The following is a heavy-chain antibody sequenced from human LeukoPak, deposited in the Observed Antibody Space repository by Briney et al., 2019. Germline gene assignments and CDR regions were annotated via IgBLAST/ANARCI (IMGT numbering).Heavy chain of an antibody. CDR3: ARRKGPGIAVAGPTYFDY. CDR2: ISDIGSI. J-gene: IGHJ4*02. CDR1: GGSISSYY. Sequence: SETLSLTCTVSGGSISSYYWSWIRQPPGKGLEWIAYISDIGSINYNPSLKSRVTISVDTSKNQFSLKLSSVTAADTAVYYCARRKGPGIAVAGPTYFDYWGQGTLVTVSS. V-gene: IGHV4-59*08. D-gene: IGHD6-19*01.